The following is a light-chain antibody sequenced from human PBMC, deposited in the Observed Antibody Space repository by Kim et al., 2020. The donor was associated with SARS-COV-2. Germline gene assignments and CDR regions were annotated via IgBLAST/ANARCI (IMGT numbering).Light chain of an antibody. J-gene: IGLJ2*01. CDR3: NSRDSNDNVV. CDR1: SLRSYY. Sequence: SSELTQDPAVSVALGQTVRLTCQGDSLRSYYATWYQQKPGQAPIVVIYGKNNRPSGIPDRFSGSSSGNTASLTIPGTQAGDEADYYCNSRDSNDNVVFGG. CDR2: GKN. V-gene: IGLV3-19*01.